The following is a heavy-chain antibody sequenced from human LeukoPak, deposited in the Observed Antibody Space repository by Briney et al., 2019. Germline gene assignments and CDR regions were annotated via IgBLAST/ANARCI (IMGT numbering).Heavy chain of an antibody. J-gene: IGHJ4*02. CDR2: INDRRDA. V-gene: IGHV4-34*01. D-gene: IGHD3-22*01. CDR1: GGSLSGFH. Sequence: SETLSLTCDVDGGSLSGFHWSWIRQSARKRLEWIGEINDRRDANYNPSLETRVGISVDMSKNQFSLKMNSVTAADTAVYYCARSEVNSSGYWVILYWGQGTLVTVSS. CDR3: ARSEVNSSGYWVILY.